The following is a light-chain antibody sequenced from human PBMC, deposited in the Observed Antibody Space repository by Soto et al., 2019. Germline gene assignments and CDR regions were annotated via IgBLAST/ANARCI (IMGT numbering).Light chain of an antibody. CDR3: CSYTGTSTWV. CDR1: SSDVGSYNL. CDR2: EGS. V-gene: IGLV2-23*01. J-gene: IGLJ1*01. Sequence: QSALTQPASVSGSPGQSITISCTGTSSDVGSYNLVSWYQQHPGKAPKLMIYEGSKRPSGVSNRFSGSKSGTTASLTISGLRAEAEADYYCCSYTGTSTWVFGTGTKLTVL.